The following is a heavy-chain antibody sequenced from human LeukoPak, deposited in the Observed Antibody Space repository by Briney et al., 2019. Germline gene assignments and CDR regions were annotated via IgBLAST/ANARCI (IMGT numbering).Heavy chain of an antibody. CDR2: ITDSGVST. V-gene: IGHV3-23*01. Sequence: GGSLRLSCAASGLTFSSYGMNWVRQAPGKGLEWVSGITDSGVSTYYADSVKGRFTVSRDNSKNTLYLQMNSLRAEDTAVYYCAKDLGYGGNPPVYFDYWGQGTLVTVSS. CDR3: AKDLGYGGNPPVYFDY. CDR1: GLTFSSYG. J-gene: IGHJ4*02. D-gene: IGHD4-23*01.